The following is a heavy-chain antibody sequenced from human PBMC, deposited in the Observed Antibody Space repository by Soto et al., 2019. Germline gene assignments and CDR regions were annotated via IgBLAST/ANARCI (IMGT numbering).Heavy chain of an antibody. D-gene: IGHD6-13*01. V-gene: IGHV4-59*01. CDR2: IYYTGTT. CDR1: GDSINNSY. CDR3: EKYRRTEADGFPLDY. Sequence: PSETLSLTCAVSGDSINNSYWSWIRQPPGKRLEWIGNIYYTGTTTYNPSLESRVTMSVDTSKNQFSLKLNSVDAADTAVYYCEKYRRTEADGFPLDYWGRGTLVTVSS. J-gene: IGHJ4*02.